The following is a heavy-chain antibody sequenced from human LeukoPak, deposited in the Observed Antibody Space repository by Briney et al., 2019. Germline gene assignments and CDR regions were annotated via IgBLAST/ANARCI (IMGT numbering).Heavy chain of an antibody. CDR2: IYYSGST. CDR3: ARVAGTYCSSTSCYNDYYYMDV. CDR1: GGSISSYY. Sequence: SETLSLTCTVSGGSISSYYWSWIRQPPGKGLEWIGYIYYSGSTNYNPSLKSRVTISVDTSKNQFSLKLSPVTAADTAVYYCARVAGTYCSSTSCYNDYYYMDVWGKGTTVTVSS. D-gene: IGHD2-2*02. V-gene: IGHV4-59*08. J-gene: IGHJ6*03.